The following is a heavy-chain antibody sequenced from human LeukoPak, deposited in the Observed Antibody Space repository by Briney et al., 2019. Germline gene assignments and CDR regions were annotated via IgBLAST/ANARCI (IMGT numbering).Heavy chain of an antibody. D-gene: IGHD5-12*01. CDR3: ARRGLSGYDLRTYNWFDP. Sequence: ASVKVSCKASGGTFSSYAISWVRQAPGQGLEWMGRIIPILGIANYAQKFQGRVTITADKSTSTAYMELSSLRSEDTAVYYCARRGLSGYDLRTYNWFDPWGQGTLVTVSS. CDR1: GGTFSSYA. CDR2: IIPILGIA. J-gene: IGHJ5*02. V-gene: IGHV1-69*04.